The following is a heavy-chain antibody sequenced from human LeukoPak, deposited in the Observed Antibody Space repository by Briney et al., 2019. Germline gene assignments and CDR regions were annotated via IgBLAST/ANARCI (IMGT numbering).Heavy chain of an antibody. V-gene: IGHV4-39*01. CDR3: ARRVILGQLWYFDY. Sequence: SETLSLTCTVSGGSISSSSHYWCWIRQPPGKRLEWIVSSYYSGSSHYNPSLKSPFTISVDTSKSQFSLKLSSVTAADTAVYYCARRVILGQLWYFDYWGQGILVTVSS. CDR1: GGSISSSSHY. CDR2: SYYSGSS. D-gene: IGHD3-10*01. J-gene: IGHJ4*02.